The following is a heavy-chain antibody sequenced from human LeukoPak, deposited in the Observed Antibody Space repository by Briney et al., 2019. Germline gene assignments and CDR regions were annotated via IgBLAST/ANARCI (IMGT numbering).Heavy chain of an antibody. CDR2: INHSGST. V-gene: IGHV4-34*01. Sequence: SETLSLTCAVYGGSFSGYYWSWIRQPPGKGLEWIGEINHSGSTNYNPSLKSRVTISVDTSKNQFSLKLSSVTAADTAVYYCARAPEWCMLFGCWYFDLWGRGTLVTVSS. D-gene: IGHD2-8*01. CDR3: ARAPEWCMLFGCWYFDL. J-gene: IGHJ2*01. CDR1: GGSFSGYY.